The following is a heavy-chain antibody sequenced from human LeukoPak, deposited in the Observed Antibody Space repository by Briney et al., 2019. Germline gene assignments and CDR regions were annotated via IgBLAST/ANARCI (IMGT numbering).Heavy chain of an antibody. CDR3: ARSRSSWEPFDY. CDR2: INPSGGST. D-gene: IGHD6-13*01. CDR1: GYTFTSYY. V-gene: IGHV1-46*01. J-gene: IGHJ4*02. Sequence: ASVKVSCKASGYTFTSYYMHWLRQAPGQGLEWVGIINPSGGSTSYAQKFQGRVTMTRDMSTSTVYMELSSLRSEDTAVYYCARSRSSWEPFDYWGQGTLVTVSS.